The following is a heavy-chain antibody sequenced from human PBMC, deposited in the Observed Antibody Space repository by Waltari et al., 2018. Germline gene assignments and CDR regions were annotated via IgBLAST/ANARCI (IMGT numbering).Heavy chain of an antibody. D-gene: IGHD6-25*01. CDR3: ARSGLPIYGMDV. V-gene: IGHV3-21*01. J-gene: IGHJ6*02. CDR2: ISSSSSYI. CDR1: GFTFSSYS. Sequence: EVQLVESGGGLVKPGGSLRLSCAASGFTFSSYSLNWVRQAPGKGLEVVSSISSSSSYIYYADSVKGRFTISRDNAKNSLYLQMNSLRAEDTAVYYCARSGLPIYGMDVWGQGTTVTVSS.